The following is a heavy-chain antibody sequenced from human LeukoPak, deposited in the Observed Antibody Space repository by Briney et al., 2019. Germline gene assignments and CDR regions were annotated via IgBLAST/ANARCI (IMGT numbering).Heavy chain of an antibody. CDR2: IWYDGSNK. CDR1: GFTFSSYG. Sequence: GSLRLSCAASGFTFSSYGMHWVRQAPGKGLEWVAVIWYDGSNKYYADSVKGRFTISRDNSKNTLYLQMNSLRAEDTAVYYCARHPYGDYVIPYYYYGMDVWGQGTTVTVSS. J-gene: IGHJ6*02. CDR3: ARHPYGDYVIPYYYYGMDV. V-gene: IGHV3-33*01. D-gene: IGHD4-17*01.